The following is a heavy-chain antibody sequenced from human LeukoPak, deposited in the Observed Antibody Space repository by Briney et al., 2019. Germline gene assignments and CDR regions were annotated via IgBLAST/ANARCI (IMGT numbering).Heavy chain of an antibody. V-gene: IGHV3-74*01. CDR2: INGDGSIT. CDR3: TRVSEEGHSHGRDWYFDL. D-gene: IGHD5-18*01. J-gene: IGHJ2*01. Sequence: GGSLRLSCAASTFTFSNYWMHRVRQAPGEGLIWVSRINGDGSITSYADSVRGRFTISRDNARNTLDLEMNSLRAEDTGVYYCTRVSEEGHSHGRDWYFDLWGRGTLVTVSS. CDR1: TFTFSNYW.